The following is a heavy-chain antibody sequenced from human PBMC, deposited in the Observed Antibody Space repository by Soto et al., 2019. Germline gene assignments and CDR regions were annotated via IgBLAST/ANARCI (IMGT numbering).Heavy chain of an antibody. CDR2: IYYRGNS. D-gene: IGHD3-10*01. Sequence: PSETRSLTCSVSDDSINSDKYYLGWIRHPPGKGLEWIVSIYYRGNSYYNPSLQTRVAISVDKSKNQFSLKLNSVTAADTAVYYCASDSGTNYYASRSTFDSWGHGSLVTVSS. V-gene: IGHV4-39*01. J-gene: IGHJ4*01. CDR3: ASDSGTNYYASRSTFDS. CDR1: DDSINSDKYY.